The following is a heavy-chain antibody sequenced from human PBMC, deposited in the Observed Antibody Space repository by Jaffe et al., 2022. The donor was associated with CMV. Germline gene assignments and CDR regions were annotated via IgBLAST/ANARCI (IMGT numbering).Heavy chain of an antibody. J-gene: IGHJ4*02. CDR2: IYWNDDK. V-gene: IGHV2-5*01. CDR3: AHLTTAACQYCYDF. D-gene: IGHD3-22*01. Sequence: QITLKESGPTLVKPTQTLTLTCTFSGFSFSTSEVAVGWIRQPPGKALEWLTHIYWNDDKKYSPSLKSRLAITKDTSKNQVVLTMTNMDPVDTATYYCAHLTTAACQYCYDFWGQGTLVTVSS. CDR1: GFSFSTSEVA.